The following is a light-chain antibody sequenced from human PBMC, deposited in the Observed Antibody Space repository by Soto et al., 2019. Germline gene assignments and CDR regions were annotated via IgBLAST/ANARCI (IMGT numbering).Light chain of an antibody. CDR1: QGISSA. CDR2: DVS. J-gene: IGKJ4*01. V-gene: IGKV1-13*02. CDR3: QQFNTYPALT. Sequence: AIQLTQSPSSLSASVGDRVTITCRASQGISSALAWYQQKPGKSPNLLIYDVSSLESGVPSRFSGSGSGTDFTLTISSLQPEDFASYYCQQFNTYPALTFXGGTKVDIK.